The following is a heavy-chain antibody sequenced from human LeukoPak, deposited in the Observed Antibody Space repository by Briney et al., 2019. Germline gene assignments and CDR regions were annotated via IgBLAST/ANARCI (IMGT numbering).Heavy chain of an antibody. D-gene: IGHD5-24*01. J-gene: IGHJ4*02. CDR3: ARDEEMTEQC. Sequence: GASVKVSCKASGDTFSSYAISWVRQAPGQGLEWMGGIIPIFGIANYAQKIQGRVTITTDTYPSTAYTERSSVRSENTAVYYSARDEEMTEQCWGQAALVAVCS. CDR1: GDTFSSYA. V-gene: IGHV1-69*10. CDR2: IIPIFGIA.